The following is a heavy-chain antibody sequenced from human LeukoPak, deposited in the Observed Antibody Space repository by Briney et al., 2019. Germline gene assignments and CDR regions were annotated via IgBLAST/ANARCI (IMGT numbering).Heavy chain of an antibody. CDR3: ARDGPHNSPTSGWFDP. CDR1: GFTLSRHY. Sequence: NPGGSLRLSCAASGFTLSRHYMSWVRQAPGKGLEWLANIRQDGRDKYYVDSVKGRFTISRDNAKNSLSLQMNSLRAEDTAVYHCARDGPHNSPTSGWFDPWGQGTLVTVSS. V-gene: IGHV3-7*01. D-gene: IGHD2/OR15-2a*01. J-gene: IGHJ5*02. CDR2: IRQDGRDK.